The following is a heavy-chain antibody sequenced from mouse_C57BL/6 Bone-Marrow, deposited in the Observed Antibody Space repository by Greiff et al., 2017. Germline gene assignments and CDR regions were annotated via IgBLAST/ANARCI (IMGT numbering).Heavy chain of an antibody. CDR1: GFNIKDDY. Sequence: VQLQQSGAELVRPGASVKLSCTASGFNIKDDYMHWVKQRPEQGLEWIGWIDPENGDTEYASKFQGKATITADPSSNTAYLQLSSLTSEDTAVYYCTHYYGSSYFDYWGQGTTLTVSS. D-gene: IGHD1-1*01. CDR3: THYYGSSYFDY. V-gene: IGHV14-4*01. J-gene: IGHJ2*01. CDR2: IDPENGDT.